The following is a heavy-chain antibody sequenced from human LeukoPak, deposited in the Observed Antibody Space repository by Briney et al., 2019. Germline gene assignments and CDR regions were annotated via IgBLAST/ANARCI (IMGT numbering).Heavy chain of an antibody. J-gene: IGHJ2*01. CDR2: IYPGDSDT. CDR3: ARRVVNNRNWYFNL. CDR1: GYSFTRNW. V-gene: IGHV5-51*01. Sequence: GESLKISCKGSGYSFTRNWIGWVRQLPGKGLEWMGIIYPGDSDTRYSPSFQGQVTISADKSINTAYLQWSSLKASDTAMYYCARRVVNNRNWYFNLWGRGTLVTVSS. D-gene: IGHD4-23*01.